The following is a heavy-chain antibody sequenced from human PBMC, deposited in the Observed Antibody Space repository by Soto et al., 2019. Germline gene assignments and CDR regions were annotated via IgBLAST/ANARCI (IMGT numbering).Heavy chain of an antibody. CDR2: ISYDGSNK. D-gene: IGHD1-1*01. J-gene: IGHJ4*02. Sequence: QVQLVESGGGVVQPGRSLRLSCAASGFTFSSYGMHWVRQAPGKGLEWVAVISYDGSNKYYADSVKGRFTISRDNSKNPLYLQMNSLRAEDTAVYYCAKDLDWNALDYWGQGTLVTVSS. CDR1: GFTFSSYG. V-gene: IGHV3-30*18. CDR3: AKDLDWNALDY.